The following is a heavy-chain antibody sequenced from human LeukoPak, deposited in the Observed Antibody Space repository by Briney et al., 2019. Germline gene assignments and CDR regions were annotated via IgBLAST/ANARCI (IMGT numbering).Heavy chain of an antibody. V-gene: IGHV4-4*07. CDR1: GGSITSYY. Sequence: SETLSLTCTVSGGSITSYYWTWIRQPAGKGLEWIGRIYSTGTTNHNPSLKSRVTMSVDTSKNQFSLRLSSVTAADTAIYYCARGSGSLHFWGQGTLVTVSS. CDR3: ARGSGSLHF. D-gene: IGHD6-13*01. J-gene: IGHJ4*02. CDR2: IYSTGTT.